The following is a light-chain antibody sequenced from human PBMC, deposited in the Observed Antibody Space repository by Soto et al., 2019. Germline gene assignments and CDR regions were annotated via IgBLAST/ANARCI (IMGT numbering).Light chain of an antibody. CDR2: AAS. CDR1: QSISSY. Sequence: DIQMTQSPSSLSASVGDRVTITCRASQSISSYLNWYQQKPGKAPKLLIYAASSLQSGVPSRFSGSGSGTHFTLTISSLQPEDFATYYCQQLHGYPITFGQGTLLEV. J-gene: IGKJ5*01. CDR3: QQLHGYPIT. V-gene: IGKV1-39*01.